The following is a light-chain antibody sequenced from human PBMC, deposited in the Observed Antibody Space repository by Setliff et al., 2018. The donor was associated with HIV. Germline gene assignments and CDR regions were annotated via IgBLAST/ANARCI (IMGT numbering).Light chain of an antibody. CDR2: DAT. Sequence: QSALAQPASVSGSPGQSITITCTGTSSDVGSRYNYVSWYQQHPGKAPKLLIFDATYRPSGVSNRFSGSKSGNTASLTISGLQDEDEADYYCCSYLSTNNYVFGTGTKVTVL. J-gene: IGLJ1*01. CDR3: CSYLSTNNYV. CDR1: SSDVGSRYNY. V-gene: IGLV2-14*03.